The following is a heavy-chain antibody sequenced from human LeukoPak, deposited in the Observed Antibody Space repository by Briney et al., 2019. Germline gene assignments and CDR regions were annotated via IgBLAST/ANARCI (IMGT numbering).Heavy chain of an antibody. J-gene: IGHJ6*03. CDR3: ARVVAVAWSERRPGYYYMDV. CDR1: GFTFSSSG. D-gene: IGHD6-19*01. V-gene: IGHV3-21*01. CDR2: ISSSGSYI. Sequence: PGGSLRLSCAASGFTFSSSGMDWVRQVPGKGLEWVSTISSSGSYIYYAGSVKGRFTIPRDNAKNSLYLQMNSLRAEDTAVYYCARVVAVAWSERRPGYYYMDVWGKGTTVSVSS.